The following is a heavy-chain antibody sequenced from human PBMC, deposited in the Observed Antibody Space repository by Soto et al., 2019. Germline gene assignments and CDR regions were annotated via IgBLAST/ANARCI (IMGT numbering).Heavy chain of an antibody. CDR2: INPDNGNT. D-gene: IGHD2-15*01. CDR3: ARGIATGQLDP. CDR1: GYTFTRYT. V-gene: IGHV1-3*01. Sequence: VKVSCKASGYTFTRYTMNWVRQAPGQRLEWMGWINPDNGNTKSSQKFQHRVIITRDTSASTAYMDLSSLRSQDTAVYYCARGIATGQLDPWGQGTLVTVSS. J-gene: IGHJ5*02.